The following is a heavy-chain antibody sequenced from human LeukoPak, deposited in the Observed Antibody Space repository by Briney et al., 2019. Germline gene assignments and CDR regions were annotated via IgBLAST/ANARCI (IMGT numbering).Heavy chain of an antibody. J-gene: IGHJ6*03. CDR2: INHSGST. D-gene: IGHD3-22*01. V-gene: IGHV4-34*01. Sequence: SQTLSLTCAVYGGSFSGYYWSWIRQPPGKGLEWIGEINHSGSTNYNPSLKSRVTISVDTSKNQFSLKLSSVTAADTAVYYCARGLFVTYDSSGYYNNYYYYYMDVWGKGTTVTVSS. CDR1: GGSFSGYY. CDR3: ARGLFVTYDSSGYYNNYYYYYMDV.